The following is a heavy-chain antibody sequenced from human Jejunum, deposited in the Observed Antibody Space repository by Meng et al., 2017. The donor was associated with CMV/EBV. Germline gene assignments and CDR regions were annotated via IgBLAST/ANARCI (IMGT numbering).Heavy chain of an antibody. V-gene: IGHV3-48*03. D-gene: IGHD3-10*01. Sequence: GFTLSSYEMTWVRQAPGKGLEWVSYISSSGSTIYYADSVKGRFTISRDNAKNSLYLQMNSLRAEDTAVYYCARVVRGSGSYYLGDWGQGTLVTVSS. J-gene: IGHJ4*02. CDR2: ISSSGSTI. CDR3: ARVVRGSGSYYLGD. CDR1: GFTLSSYE.